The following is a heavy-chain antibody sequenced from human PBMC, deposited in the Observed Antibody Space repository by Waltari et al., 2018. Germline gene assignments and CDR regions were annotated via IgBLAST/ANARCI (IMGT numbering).Heavy chain of an antibody. J-gene: IGHJ4*02. CDR3: ARESPTVGALDS. Sequence: QMHLQESGPGLVKPSQTLSPTCTVSHGSTSSGGYLWTWIRQRPGKGLEWIGYIYYSGSTRYNPSLKSRVTISRDRSKSQFSLELTSVSAADTAVYFCARESPTVGALDSWGQGTLVTVSP. CDR2: IYYSGST. CDR1: HGSTSSGGYL. V-gene: IGHV4-31*03.